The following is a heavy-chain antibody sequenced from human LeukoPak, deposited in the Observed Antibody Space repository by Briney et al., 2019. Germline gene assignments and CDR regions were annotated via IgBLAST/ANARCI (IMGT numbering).Heavy chain of an antibody. CDR3: ATASLYVYYYFDY. Sequence: GASVKVSCKVSGYTLTELSMHWVRQAPGKGLEWMGGFDPEDGETIYAQKFQGRITMTEDTSTDTAYMELSSLRSEDTAVYYCATASLYVYYYFDYWGQGTLVTVSS. J-gene: IGHJ4*02. V-gene: IGHV1-24*01. CDR2: FDPEDGET. CDR1: GYTLTELS. D-gene: IGHD5/OR15-5a*01.